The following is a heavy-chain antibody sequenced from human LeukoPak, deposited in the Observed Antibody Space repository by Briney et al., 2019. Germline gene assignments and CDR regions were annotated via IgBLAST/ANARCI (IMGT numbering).Heavy chain of an antibody. CDR3: ARQGTYNNYPLDY. V-gene: IGHV5-51*01. Sequence: KGGESLKISCKASGYTFNNYWIGWVRQMPGKGLEWMGIIYPGDSDTRYSPSFQGQVTISADRSISTAYLQWSSLMASDTAIYYCARQGTYNNYPLDYWGQGTLVTVSS. CDR2: IYPGDSDT. CDR1: GYTFNNYW. J-gene: IGHJ4*02. D-gene: IGHD4-11*01.